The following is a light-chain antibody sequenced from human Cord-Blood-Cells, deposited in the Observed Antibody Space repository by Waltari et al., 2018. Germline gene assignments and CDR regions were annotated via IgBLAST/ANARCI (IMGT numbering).Light chain of an antibody. CDR3: SSYTSSSLVV. Sequence: QSALTQPASVSGSPGQSITISCTGTSSDVAGYNYVSWYQQHPGKAPKLMIYDFSKRPSGVSNRFSGSKSGNTASLTISGLQAEDKADYYCSSYTSSSLVVFGGGTKLTVL. CDR1: SSDVAGYNY. V-gene: IGLV2-14*01. CDR2: DFS. J-gene: IGLJ2*01.